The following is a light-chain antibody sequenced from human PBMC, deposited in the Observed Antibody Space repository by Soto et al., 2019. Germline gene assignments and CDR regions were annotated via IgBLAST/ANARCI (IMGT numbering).Light chain of an antibody. Sequence: EIVLTQSPGTLSLSPGERATLSCRASQTISSSYLAWYQQKPGQAPRLLIYGASSRATGIPDRFSGSGSGTEFTLTIIRLEPEDVAVYFCQQYGGSPPYTFGQGTKLEIK. CDR2: GAS. V-gene: IGKV3-20*01. CDR1: QTISSSY. J-gene: IGKJ2*01. CDR3: QQYGGSPPYT.